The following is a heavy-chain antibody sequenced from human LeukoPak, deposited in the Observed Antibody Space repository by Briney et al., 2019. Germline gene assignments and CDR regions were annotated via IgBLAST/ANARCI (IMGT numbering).Heavy chain of an antibody. CDR1: GFTVSSND. CDR2: IYSGGST. CDR3: ARGGNFFDP. V-gene: IGHV3-53*01. Sequence: GGSLRLSCAASGFTVSSNDMSWVHQAPGKGLECISVIYSGGSTDYADSVKGRLTISRDNSKNTLYLQMNSLRAEDTAVYRCARGGNFFDPWGQGTLVTVSS. J-gene: IGHJ5*02.